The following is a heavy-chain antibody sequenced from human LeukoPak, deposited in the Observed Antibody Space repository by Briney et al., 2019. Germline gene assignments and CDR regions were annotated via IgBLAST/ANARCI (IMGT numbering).Heavy chain of an antibody. CDR2: INPSGGST. CDR1: GYTFTSYY. Sequence: ASVKVSCKASGYTFTSYYMHWVRQAPGQGLGWMGIINPSGGSTSYAQKFQGRVTMTRDTSTSTVYMELSSLRSEDTAVYYCARPRAIYGSGSYLFDYWGQGTLVTVSS. V-gene: IGHV1-46*03. D-gene: IGHD3-10*01. CDR3: ARPRAIYGSGSYLFDY. J-gene: IGHJ4*02.